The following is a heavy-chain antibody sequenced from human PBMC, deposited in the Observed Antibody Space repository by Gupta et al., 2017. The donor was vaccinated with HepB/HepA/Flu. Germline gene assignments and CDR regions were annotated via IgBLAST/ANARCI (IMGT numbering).Heavy chain of an antibody. V-gene: IGHV1-69*06. CDR3: ARDMGFYGSGSYNSNWFDP. D-gene: IGHD3-10*01. CDR2: IIPIFGTA. CDR1: GATFSSSA. J-gene: IGHJ5*02. Sequence: QVQLVQSGAEVKKPGSSVKVSCKASGATFSSSAISWVRQAPGQGLEWMGVIIPIFGTANYAQKFQGRVTITADKSTSTAYRELSSLRSEDTAVYYCARDMGFYGSGSYNSNWFDPWGQGTLVTVSS.